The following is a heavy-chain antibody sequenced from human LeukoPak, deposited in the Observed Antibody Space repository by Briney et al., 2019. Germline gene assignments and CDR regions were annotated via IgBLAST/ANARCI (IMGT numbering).Heavy chain of an antibody. CDR1: GGSFSGYY. CDR3: ARGSGRFDY. J-gene: IGHJ4*02. Sequence: SETLSLTCAVYGGSFSGYYWSWIRQPPGKGLEWIGEINHSGSTNYNPSLKSRVTMSVDTSKNQFSLKLSSVTAADTAVYYCARGSGRFDYWGQGTLVTVSS. CDR2: INHSGST. D-gene: IGHD2-15*01. V-gene: IGHV4-34*01.